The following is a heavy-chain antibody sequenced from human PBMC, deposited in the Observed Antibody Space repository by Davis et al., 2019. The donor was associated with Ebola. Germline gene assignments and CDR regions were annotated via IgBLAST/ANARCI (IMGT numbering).Heavy chain of an antibody. J-gene: IGHJ5*02. CDR2: INSDGTIT. Sequence: GESLKISCAASGFTFSSYWMHWVRQAPGTGLEWVSRINSDGTITNYADSVKGRFTISRDNAKNTLYLQMSGLRAVDTALYYCARVATDWFDPWGQGTRVTVSS. V-gene: IGHV3-74*01. CDR3: ARVATDWFDP. CDR1: GFTFSSYW.